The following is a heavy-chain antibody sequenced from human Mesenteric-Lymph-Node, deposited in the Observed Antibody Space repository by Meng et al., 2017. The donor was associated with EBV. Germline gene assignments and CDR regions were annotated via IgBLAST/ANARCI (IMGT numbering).Heavy chain of an antibody. D-gene: IGHD3-10*01. J-gene: IGHJ5*02. CDR3: ARVWLWFGELGWFDP. CDR1: GYTFTSYG. V-gene: IGHV1-18*01. CDR2: ISAYNGNT. Sequence: HVQLVQSGAEVKKPGPPVKVSCNASGYTFTSYGISWVRQAPGQGLEWMGWISAYNGNTNYAQKLQGRVTMTTDTSTSTAYMELRSLRSDDTAVYYCARVWLWFGELGWFDPWGQGTLVTVSS.